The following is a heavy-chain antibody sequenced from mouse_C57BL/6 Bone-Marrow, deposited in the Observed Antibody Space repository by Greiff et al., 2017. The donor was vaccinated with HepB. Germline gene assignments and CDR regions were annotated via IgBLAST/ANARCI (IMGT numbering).Heavy chain of an antibody. D-gene: IGHD2-2*01. CDR2: INPNNGGT. Sequence: EVQLQQSGPELVQPGASVKMSCKASGYTFPDYNMHWVKQSHGKSLEWIGYINPNNGGTSYNQKFQGKATLTVNKSSSTAYMGLRSLTSEDSAVFYCAGGGIYFGSDALDYWGQGTTLTVSS. V-gene: IGHV1-22*01. J-gene: IGHJ2*01. CDR1: GYTFPDYN. CDR3: AGGGIYFGSDALDY.